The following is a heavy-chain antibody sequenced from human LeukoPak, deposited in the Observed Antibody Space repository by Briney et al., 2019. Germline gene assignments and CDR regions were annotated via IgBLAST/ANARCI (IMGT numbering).Heavy chain of an antibody. Sequence: SETLSLTCTVSGGSISSSSYYWGWIRQPPGKGLEWIGSIYYSESTYYNPSLKSRITISVDTSKNQFSLKLTSVTAADTAVYYCARPNYYDSSGYFNWGQGTLVTVSS. CDR2: IYYSEST. CDR1: GGSISSSSYY. V-gene: IGHV4-39*01. J-gene: IGHJ4*02. CDR3: ARPNYYDSSGYFN. D-gene: IGHD3-22*01.